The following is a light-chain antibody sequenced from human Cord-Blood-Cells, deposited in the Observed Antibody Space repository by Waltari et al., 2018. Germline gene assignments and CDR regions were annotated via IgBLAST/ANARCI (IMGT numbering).Light chain of an antibody. V-gene: IGKV3-11*01. CDR2: DAS. CDR3: QQRSNWPT. Sequence: EIVLTPSSATACLSPGERATLPCRASQSVSSYLAWYQQKPGQAPRLLIYDASNRATGIPARFSGSGSGTDFTLTISSLEPEDFAVYYCQQRSNWPTFGQGTKVEIK. J-gene: IGKJ1*01. CDR1: QSVSSY.